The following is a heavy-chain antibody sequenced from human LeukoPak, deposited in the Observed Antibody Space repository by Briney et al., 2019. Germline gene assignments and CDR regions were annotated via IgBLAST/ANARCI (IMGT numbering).Heavy chain of an antibody. CDR2: IYYSGST. V-gene: IGHV4-59*01. D-gene: IGHD6-13*01. CDR3: AGSSWPEGWFDP. CDR1: GGSISSYY. J-gene: IGHJ5*02. Sequence: SETLSLTCTVSGGSISSYYWSWIRQPPGKGLEWVGYIYYSGSTNYNPSLKSRVTISVDTSKNQFSLKLSSVTAADTAVYYCAGSSWPEGWFDPWGQGTLVTVSS.